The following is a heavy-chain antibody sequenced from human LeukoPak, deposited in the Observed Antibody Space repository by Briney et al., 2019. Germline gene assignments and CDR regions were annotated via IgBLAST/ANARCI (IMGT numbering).Heavy chain of an antibody. V-gene: IGHV3-30*04. CDR2: ISYDGSDK. CDR3: ATSVGATLFYYYYMDV. D-gene: IGHD1-26*01. Sequence: PGGSLRLSCAASGFTFSSYAMHWVRQAPGKGLEWAAVISYDGSDKYYADSVKGRFTISRDNSKNTLYLQMNSLRPEDTAVYYCATSVGATLFYYYYMDVWGKGTTVIVSS. J-gene: IGHJ6*03. CDR1: GFTFSSYA.